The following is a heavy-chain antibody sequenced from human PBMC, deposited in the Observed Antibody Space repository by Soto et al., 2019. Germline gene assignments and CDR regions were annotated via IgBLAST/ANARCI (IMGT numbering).Heavy chain of an antibody. V-gene: IGHV3-11*06. CDR2: ISGSSRYT. Sequence: KLGGSLRLSCAASGFNFSDHYMNWIRQAPGKGLEWVSYISGSSRYTNFADSVKGRFTISRDNAKNSLYLQMNSLRAEDTAVYYCARHTSGWHYYDYWGQGTPVTVSS. CDR3: ARHTSGWHYYDY. J-gene: IGHJ4*02. D-gene: IGHD6-19*01. CDR1: GFNFSDHY.